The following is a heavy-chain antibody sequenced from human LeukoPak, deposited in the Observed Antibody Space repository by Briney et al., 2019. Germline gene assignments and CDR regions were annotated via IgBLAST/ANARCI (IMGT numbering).Heavy chain of an antibody. CDR2: ISAYNGNT. D-gene: IGHD6-19*01. CDR1: GGTFSSYG. Sequence: RASVKVSCKASGGTFSSYGISWVRQAPGQGLEWMGWISAYNGNTNYAQKLQGRVTMTTDTSTSTAYMELRSLRSDDTAVYYRAIAGKGGQWLVFDAFDIWGQGTMVTVSS. CDR3: AIAGKGGQWLVFDAFDI. V-gene: IGHV1-18*04. J-gene: IGHJ3*02.